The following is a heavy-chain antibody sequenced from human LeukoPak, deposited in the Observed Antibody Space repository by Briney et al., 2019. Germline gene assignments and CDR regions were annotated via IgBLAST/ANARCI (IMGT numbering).Heavy chain of an antibody. CDR1: GFTFSGSA. J-gene: IGHJ4*02. Sequence: GGSLRLSCAASGFTFSGSAMHWVRQTSGKGLEWVGRIRSKTNSYATAYAASVKGGFTISRDDSKNTAYLRMNSLKTEDTAVYYCTRIETTVTGFDYWGQGTLVTVSS. CDR2: IRSKTNSYAT. CDR3: TRIETTVTGFDY. D-gene: IGHD4-17*01. V-gene: IGHV3-73*01.